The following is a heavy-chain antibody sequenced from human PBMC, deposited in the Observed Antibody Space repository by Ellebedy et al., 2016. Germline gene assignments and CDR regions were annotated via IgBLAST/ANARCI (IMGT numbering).Heavy chain of an antibody. CDR2: ISLDGSKE. Sequence: GESLKISXSVSGVNFRSHVVHWVRQVPGKGLDWVAVISLDGSKEYFADSVKGRFSFSRDNSNNTVYLQMNSLRPDDTGVYYCARRMLGYEGIFDCWGQGTVVTVSS. J-gene: IGHJ4*02. CDR3: ARRMLGYEGIFDC. CDR1: GVNFRSHV. D-gene: IGHD3-22*01. V-gene: IGHV3-30-3*01.